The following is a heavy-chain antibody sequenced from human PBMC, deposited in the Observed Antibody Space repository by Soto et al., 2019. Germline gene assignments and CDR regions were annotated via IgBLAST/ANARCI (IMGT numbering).Heavy chain of an antibody. CDR3: ARRSVHSEAPFDE. Sequence: SETLSPPCTFSGGALKSSSHFLGWVRPPPGERLEWIGNIYYSGNAYYNPSLKSRATISVDTSKSQFSLNLKSVTVADTAVYFCARRSVHSEAPFDEWGQGTLVTVSS. CDR1: GGALKSSSHF. CDR2: IYYSGNA. J-gene: IGHJ4*02. V-gene: IGHV4-39*01. D-gene: IGHD6-19*01.